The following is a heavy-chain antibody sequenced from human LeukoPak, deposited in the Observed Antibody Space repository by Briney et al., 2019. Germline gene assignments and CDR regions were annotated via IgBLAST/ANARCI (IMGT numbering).Heavy chain of an antibody. CDR3: ARDRRPKGWYFDL. Sequence: GGSLRLSCAASGFTFSSYSMNWVRQAPGKGLEWVSSISSSSSSYIYYADSVKGRFTISRDNAKNSLYLQMNSLRAEDTAVYYCARDRRPKGWYFDLWGRGTLVTVSS. V-gene: IGHV3-21*01. J-gene: IGHJ2*01. CDR1: GFTFSSYS. CDR2: ISSSSSSYI.